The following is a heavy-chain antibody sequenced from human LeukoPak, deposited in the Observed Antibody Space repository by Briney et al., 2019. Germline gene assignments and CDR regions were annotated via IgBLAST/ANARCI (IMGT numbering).Heavy chain of an antibody. CDR2: IYYSGST. D-gene: IGHD3-16*02. CDR1: GGSISSYY. J-gene: IGHJ6*02. V-gene: IGHV4-59*08. CDR3: ARLGMITFGGVIDPYYYYGMDV. Sequence: SETLSLTCTVSGGSISSYYWSWIRQPPGKGLEWTGYIYYSGSTNYNPSLKSRVTISVDTSKNQFSLKLSSVTAADTAVYYCARLGMITFGGVIDPYYYYGMDVWGQGTTVTVSS.